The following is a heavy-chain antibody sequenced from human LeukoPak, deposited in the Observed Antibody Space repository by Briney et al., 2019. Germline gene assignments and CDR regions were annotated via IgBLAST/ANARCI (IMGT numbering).Heavy chain of an antibody. V-gene: IGHV4-34*01. Sequence: SETLSLTCAVYGGSFSGYYWSWSRQPPGKGLEWIGEINHSGSTNYNPSLKSRVTISVDTSKNQFSLKLSSVTAADTAVYYCARDGALWFWYYFDYWGQGTLVTVSS. CDR1: GGSFSGYY. CDR3: ARDGALWFWYYFDY. D-gene: IGHD3-10*01. CDR2: INHSGST. J-gene: IGHJ4*02.